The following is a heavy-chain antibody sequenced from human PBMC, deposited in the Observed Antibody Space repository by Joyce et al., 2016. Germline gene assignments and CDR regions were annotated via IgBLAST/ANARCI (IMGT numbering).Heavy chain of an antibody. CDR3: VRDYMGLTVLGNWFDP. J-gene: IGHJ5*02. D-gene: IGHD1-20*01. V-gene: IGHV3-30-3*01. CDR2: ISNDGTSQ. Sequence: QVQLVESGGGVVQPGRSLRLSCEASGFNVNSYPMQWVRQGPGKGPQWVAVISNDGTSQYYAGSVKGRFTISRDNSKNTMDLQMNNLKIEDTAIYYCVRDYMGLTVLGNWFDPWGQGTLVTVTA. CDR1: GFNVNSYP.